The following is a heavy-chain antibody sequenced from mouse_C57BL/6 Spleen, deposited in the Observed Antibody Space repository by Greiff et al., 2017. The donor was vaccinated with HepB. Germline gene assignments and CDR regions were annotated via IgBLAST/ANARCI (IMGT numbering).Heavy chain of an antibody. J-gene: IGHJ4*01. CDR1: GYTFTSYW. D-gene: IGHD3-2*02. V-gene: IGHV1-50*01. Sequence: QVQLQQPGAELVKPGASVKLSCKASGYTFTSYWMQWVKQRPGQGLEWIGEIDPSDSYTNYNQKFKGKATLTVDTSSSTANMQLSSLTSEDSAVYYCTRRSSSGYVAMDYWGQGTSGTVSS. CDR3: TRRSSSGYVAMDY. CDR2: IDPSDSYT.